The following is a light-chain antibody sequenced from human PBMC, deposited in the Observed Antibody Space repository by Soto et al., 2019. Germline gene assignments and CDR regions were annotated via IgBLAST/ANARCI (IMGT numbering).Light chain of an antibody. CDR1: QRINIY. CDR2: SAS. V-gene: IGKV1-39*01. Sequence: QVTQYASSLSSYEGDRITITWRASQRINIYLNWYRQKPGKAPELLIYSASNLQSGVPSRFSGSGSGTDFTLTISSLQPEDFATYYCHQSFSTPPFGQGTLLEVK. CDR3: HQSFSTPP. J-gene: IGKJ5*01.